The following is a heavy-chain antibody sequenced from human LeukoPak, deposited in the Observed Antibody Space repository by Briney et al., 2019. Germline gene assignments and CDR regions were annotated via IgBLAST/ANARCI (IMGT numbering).Heavy chain of an antibody. V-gene: IGHV4-59*08. Sequence: SETLSLTCTVSGGSISSYYWSWIRQPPGKGLEWIGYIYYIGSTHYNPSLQSRVTISVDTSKNQFSLKLSSVTAADTAVYYCARYAAVAGTAFDYWGQGTLVTVSS. CDR2: IYYIGST. CDR3: ARYAAVAGTAFDY. D-gene: IGHD6-19*01. J-gene: IGHJ4*02. CDR1: GGSISSYY.